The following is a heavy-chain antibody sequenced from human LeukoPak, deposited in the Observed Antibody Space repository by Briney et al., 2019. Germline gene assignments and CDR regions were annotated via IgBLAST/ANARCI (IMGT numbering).Heavy chain of an antibody. J-gene: IGHJ4*02. CDR2: IRYDGTNK. CDR3: AKCRLDLDY. Sequence: PGGSLRLSCAASGFSFSNYGMHWVRQAPGKGLEWVAFIRYDGTNKYYADSVKGRFTISRDNSKNTLSLQMNNLRTEDTAVHYCAKCRLDLDYWGQGTLVTVSS. CDR1: GFSFSNYG. D-gene: IGHD6-19*01. V-gene: IGHV3-30*02.